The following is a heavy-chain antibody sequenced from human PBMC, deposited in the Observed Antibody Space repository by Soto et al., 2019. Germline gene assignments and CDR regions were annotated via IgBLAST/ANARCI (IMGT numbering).Heavy chain of an antibody. CDR3: ARSTTSCYSLCWFDP. V-gene: IGHV1-3*01. CDR2: INAGNGET. D-gene: IGHD2-2*02. Sequence: ASVKVSCKASGYTFTTYTIQWVRQAPGQRLEWMGWINAGNGETKYSQNFQGRVTITRDTSASTAYMELNSLRSEDTAVYYCARSTTSCYSLCWFDPWGQGTLVTVFS. CDR1: GYTFTTYT. J-gene: IGHJ5*02.